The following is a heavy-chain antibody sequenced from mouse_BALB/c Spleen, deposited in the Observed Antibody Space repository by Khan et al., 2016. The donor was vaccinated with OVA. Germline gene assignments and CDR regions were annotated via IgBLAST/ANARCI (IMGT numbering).Heavy chain of an antibody. V-gene: IGHV2-3*01. D-gene: IGHD6-1*01. Sequence: VELVESGPGLVAPSQSLSITCTVSGFSLTTYGVNWVRQPPGKGLEWLGVIWGDGSTNYYSALISRLSITKENSKSQVFLQLNSLQTDDTASHSWAKSSVWYFDVWGAGTTVTVSS. CDR1: GFSLTTYG. J-gene: IGHJ1*01. CDR2: IWGDGST. CDR3: AKSSVWYFDV.